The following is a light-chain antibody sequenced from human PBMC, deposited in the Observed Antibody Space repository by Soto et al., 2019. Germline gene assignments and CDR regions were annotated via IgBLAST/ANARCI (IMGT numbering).Light chain of an antibody. J-gene: IGKJ3*01. CDR3: QQYNSYSL. CDR1: QSISSW. CDR2: DAS. Sequence: DIQMTQSPSTLSASVGDRVTITCRASQSISSWLAWYQQKPGKAPKLPIYDASSLESVVPSRFSGSGSGTEFTLTISSLQPDDFATYYCQQYNSYSLFGPGTKVDIK. V-gene: IGKV1-5*01.